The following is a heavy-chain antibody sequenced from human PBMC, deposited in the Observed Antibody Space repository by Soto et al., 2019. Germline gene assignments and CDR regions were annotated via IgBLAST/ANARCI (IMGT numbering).Heavy chain of an antibody. CDR3: AREAHDSSGYYFSPNDAFDI. CDR2: IYSGGST. Sequence: GGSLRLSCAASGFTVSSNYMSWVRQSPGKGLEWVSVIYSGGSTYYADSVKGRFTISRDNSKNTLYLQMNSLRAEDTAVYYCAREAHDSSGYYFSPNDAFDIWGQGTMVTVSS. CDR1: GFTVSSNY. V-gene: IGHV3-53*01. D-gene: IGHD3-22*01. J-gene: IGHJ3*02.